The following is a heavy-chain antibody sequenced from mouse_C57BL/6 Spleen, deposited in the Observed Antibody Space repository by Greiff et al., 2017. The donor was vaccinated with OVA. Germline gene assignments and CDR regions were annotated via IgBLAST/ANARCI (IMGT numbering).Heavy chain of an antibody. CDR2: INPGSGGT. Sequence: VKLMESGAELVRPGTSVKVSYKASGYAFTNYLIEWVKQRPGQGLEWIGVINPGSGGTNYNEKFKGKATLTADKSSSTAYMQLSSLTSEDSAVYFCAGGITTVLDYWGQGTTLTVSS. J-gene: IGHJ2*01. D-gene: IGHD1-1*01. CDR1: GYAFTNYL. CDR3: AGGITTVLDY. V-gene: IGHV1-54*01.